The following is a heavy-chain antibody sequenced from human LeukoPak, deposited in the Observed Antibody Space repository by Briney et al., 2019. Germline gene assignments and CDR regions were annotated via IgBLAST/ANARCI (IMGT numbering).Heavy chain of an antibody. V-gene: IGHV4-38-2*02. D-gene: IGHD2-2*01. CDR2: IYHSGST. CDR1: GYSFSSGYY. J-gene: IGHJ4*02. CDR3: ARHRNIVVDFDY. Sequence: SGTLSLTCTVPGYSFSSGYYWGWIRQPPGKGREWIGSIYHSGSTYYNPSLKSRVTISVDTSKNQFSLKLSSVTAADTAVYYCARHRNIVVDFDYWGQGTLVTVSS.